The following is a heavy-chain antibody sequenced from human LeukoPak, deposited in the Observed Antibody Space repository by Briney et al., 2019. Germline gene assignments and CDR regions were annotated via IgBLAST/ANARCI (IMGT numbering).Heavy chain of an antibody. CDR1: GFTFSSHW. D-gene: IGHD3-10*01. CDR2: IKLDVSET. V-gene: IGHV3-7*01. Sequence: GGSLRLSCAASGFTFSSHWMTWVRQAPGKGLEWVANIKLDVSETFYVDSVRGRFTISRDNTKNSLYLQMDSLRAEDTAVYYCVRKGNAFDFWGQGTMVTVSS. J-gene: IGHJ3*01. CDR3: VRKGNAFDF.